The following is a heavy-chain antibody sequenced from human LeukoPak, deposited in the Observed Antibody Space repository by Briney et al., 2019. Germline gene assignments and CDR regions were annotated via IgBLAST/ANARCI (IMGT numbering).Heavy chain of an antibody. D-gene: IGHD5-24*01. Sequence: ASVKVSCKASGYTFTSYYMHWVRQAPGQGLEWMGIINSSGGSTSYAQKFQGRVTMTRDTSTSTVYMELSSLRAEDTAVYYCAKDPNGYRPSHFDYWGQGTLVTVSS. V-gene: IGHV1-46*01. CDR3: AKDPNGYRPSHFDY. CDR1: GYTFTSYY. J-gene: IGHJ4*02. CDR2: INSSGGST.